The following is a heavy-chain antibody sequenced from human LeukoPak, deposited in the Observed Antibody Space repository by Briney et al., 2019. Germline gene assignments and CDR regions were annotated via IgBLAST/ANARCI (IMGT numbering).Heavy chain of an antibody. CDR1: GGTFSSYA. D-gene: IGHD2-15*01. CDR2: IIPILGIA. CDR3: AREYCSGGSCYPVDY. Sequence: GASVKVSCKASGGTFSSYAISWVRQAPGQGLEWMGRIIPILGIANYAQKLQGRVTMTTDTSTSTAYMELRSLRSDDTAVYYCAREYCSGGSCYPVDYWGQGTLVTVSS. V-gene: IGHV1-69*04. J-gene: IGHJ4*02.